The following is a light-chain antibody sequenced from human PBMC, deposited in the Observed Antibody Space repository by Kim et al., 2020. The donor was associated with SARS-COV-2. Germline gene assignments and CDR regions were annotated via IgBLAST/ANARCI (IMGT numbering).Light chain of an antibody. CDR2: GKD. CDR1: SLRSYY. Sequence: SSELTQDPAVSVALGQTVRITCQGDSLRSYYATWYQQKPGQAPKVVIYGKDNRPSGVPDRLSGSSSGNTAYLTITGTQAGYEADYYCNSRDSNDYVVVGGGTKVTVL. V-gene: IGLV3-19*01. CDR3: NSRDSNDYVV. J-gene: IGLJ2*01.